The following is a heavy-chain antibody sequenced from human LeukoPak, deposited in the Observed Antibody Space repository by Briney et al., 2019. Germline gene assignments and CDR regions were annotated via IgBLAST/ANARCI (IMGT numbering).Heavy chain of an antibody. J-gene: IGHJ4*02. CDR3: AKDDVTSGSLYYFDY. Sequence: GGSLRLSCEASGFTFNTCAMSWVRQAPGKGLEWVSVISGSGGSTHYADSVKGRFTISRDNSKNTLYLQMNSLRVEDTAVYYCAKDDVTSGSLYYFDYWGQGTLVTVSS. V-gene: IGHV3-23*01. D-gene: IGHD1-26*01. CDR2: ISGSGGST. CDR1: GFTFNTCA.